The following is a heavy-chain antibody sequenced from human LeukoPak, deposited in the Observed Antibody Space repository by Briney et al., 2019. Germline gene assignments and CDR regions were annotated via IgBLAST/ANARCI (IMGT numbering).Heavy chain of an antibody. CDR2: ISYDGSNK. D-gene: IGHD6-13*01. Sequence: GGSLRLSCAASGFTFRRNWMHWVRQAPGKGLEWVAVISYDGSNKYYADSVKGRFTISRDNSKNPLYLQMNSLRAEDTAVYYCVLSSWDTKIFDYWGQGTLVTVSS. CDR1: GFTFRRNW. CDR3: VLSSWDTKIFDY. J-gene: IGHJ4*02. V-gene: IGHV3-30*03.